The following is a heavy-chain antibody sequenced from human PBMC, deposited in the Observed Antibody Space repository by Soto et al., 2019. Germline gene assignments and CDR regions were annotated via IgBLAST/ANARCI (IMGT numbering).Heavy chain of an antibody. D-gene: IGHD3-22*01. CDR2: INHSGST. CDR1: GGSFSGYY. CDR3: ARGFDYYDSSGYYY. V-gene: IGHV4-34*01. Sequence: SETLSLTCAVYGGSFSGYYWSWIRQPPGKELEWIGEINHSGSTNYNPSLKSRVTISVDTSKNQFSLKLSSVTAADTAVYYCARGFDYYDSSGYYYWGQGTLVTVSS. J-gene: IGHJ4*02.